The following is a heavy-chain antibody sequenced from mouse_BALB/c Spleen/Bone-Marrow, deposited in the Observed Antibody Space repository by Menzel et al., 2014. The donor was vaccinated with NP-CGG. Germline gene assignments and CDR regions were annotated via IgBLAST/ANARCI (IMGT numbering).Heavy chain of an antibody. D-gene: IGHD3-1*01. V-gene: IGHV2-2*02. Sequence: QVQLQQPGPGLVQPSQSLSITCTVSGFSLSSYGVHWVRQSPGKGLEWLGVIWSGGSTDYNAAFISRLTISKDNSKSQVFFKMTSLQANDTAIYYCARNHRGYYFDYRGQGTTLTVSS. CDR1: GFSLSSYG. J-gene: IGHJ2*01. CDR3: ARNHRGYYFDY. CDR2: IWSGGST.